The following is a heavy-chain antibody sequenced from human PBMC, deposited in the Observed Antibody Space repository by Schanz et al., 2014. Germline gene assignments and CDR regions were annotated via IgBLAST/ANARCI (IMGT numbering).Heavy chain of an antibody. D-gene: IGHD1-7*01. V-gene: IGHV1-8*01. J-gene: IGHJ4*02. CDR1: GYTFTGYD. CDR2: MNPNSGNT. CDR3: ARELRLEYYFDY. Sequence: QVQLVQSGAEVTKPGASVKVSCKASGYTFTGYDINWVRQATGQGLEWMGWMNPNSGNTGYAQKFQGRVTMTRDTSISTAYMELSSLRSDDTAVYYCARELRLEYYFDYWGQGTQVTVSS.